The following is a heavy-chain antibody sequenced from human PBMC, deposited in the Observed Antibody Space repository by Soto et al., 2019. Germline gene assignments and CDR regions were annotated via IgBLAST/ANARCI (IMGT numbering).Heavy chain of an antibody. CDR1: GFTFSSYG. Sequence: QVQLVESGGGVVQPGRSLRLSCAASGFTFSSYGLHWVRQAPGKGLEWVAVIWYDGSNKYYADSVKGRFTISRDSSKNMLYLHMNSLRAEDTAVYYCARAAAGKGGVDYWGQGTLVTVPS. CDR3: ARAAAGKGGVDY. J-gene: IGHJ4*02. V-gene: IGHV3-33*01. CDR2: IWYDGSNK. D-gene: IGHD6-13*01.